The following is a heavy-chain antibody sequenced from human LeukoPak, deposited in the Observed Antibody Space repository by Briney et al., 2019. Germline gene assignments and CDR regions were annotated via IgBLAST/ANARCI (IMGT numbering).Heavy chain of an antibody. CDR2: IYHSGST. D-gene: IGHD1-26*01. CDR1: GGSISSSNW. J-gene: IGHJ5*02. Sequence: SETLSLTCAVSGGSISSSNWWSWVRQPPGKGLEWIGSIYHSGSTYYNPSLKSRVTISVDTSKNQFSLKLSSVTAADTAVYYCARAQFSGSYSGWFDPWGQGTLVTVSS. CDR3: ARAQFSGSYSGWFDP. V-gene: IGHV4-4*02.